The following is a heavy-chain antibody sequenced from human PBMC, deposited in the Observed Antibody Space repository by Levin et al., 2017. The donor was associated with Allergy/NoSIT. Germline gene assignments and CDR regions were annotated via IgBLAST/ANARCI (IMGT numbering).Heavy chain of an antibody. CDR2: LSSDGSNE. Sequence: GGSLRLSCAASGFTFSSYGMHWVRQAPGKGLEWVAVLSSDGSNEYFADSVKGRFTISRDNSKNTVFLQMNSLRTDDTAVYYCAKGEGVVVVIMDAFHIWGQGTMVTVSS. J-gene: IGHJ3*02. V-gene: IGHV3-30*18. CDR1: GFTFSSYG. CDR3: AKGEGVVVVIMDAFHI. D-gene: IGHD3-22*01.